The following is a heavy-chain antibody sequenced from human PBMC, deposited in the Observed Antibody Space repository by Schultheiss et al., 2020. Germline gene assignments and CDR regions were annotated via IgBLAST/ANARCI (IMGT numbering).Heavy chain of an antibody. V-gene: IGHV4-31*11. D-gene: IGHD2-2*01. CDR1: GGSITNSNYD. CDR2: IYYSGST. J-gene: IGHJ5*02. CDR3: ANGGYCSSTSCYFDP. Sequence: SETLSLTCAVSGGSITNSNYDWGWIRQPPGKGLEWIGYIYYSGSTYYNPSLKSRVTISVDTSKNQFSLKLSSVTAADTAVYYCANGGYCSSTSCYFDPWGQGTLVTVSS.